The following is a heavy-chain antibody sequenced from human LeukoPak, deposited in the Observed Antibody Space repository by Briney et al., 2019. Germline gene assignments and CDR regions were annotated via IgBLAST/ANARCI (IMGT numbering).Heavy chain of an antibody. CDR1: GFSFRNAW. CDR2: IKSKTDGGAT. J-gene: IGHJ3*02. CDR3: TTVWNCGGDCSDAFDI. D-gene: IGHD2-21*02. Sequence: GGSLRLSCAASGFSFRNAWMSWVRQAPGKGLEWVGRIKSKTDGGATDYAAPVKGRFTISRDDSKTTLYLQMNSLKTEDTAVYYCTTVWNCGGDCSDAFDIWGQGTMVTVSS. V-gene: IGHV3-15*01.